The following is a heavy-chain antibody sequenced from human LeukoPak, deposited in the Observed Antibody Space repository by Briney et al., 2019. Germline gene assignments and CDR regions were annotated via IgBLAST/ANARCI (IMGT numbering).Heavy chain of an antibody. Sequence: SETLSLTCAVSGASISSSAWYWGWIRQPPGKGLQWIGIIYNSGSTYYNPSLKSRVTLSVDTSKNQFSLRLSSVTAADTAVYYCARLITGGVYYMDVWGKGTTVTVS. CDR3: ARLITGGVYYMDV. CDR2: IYNSGST. V-gene: IGHV4-39*07. J-gene: IGHJ6*03. D-gene: IGHD1-14*01. CDR1: GASISSSAWY.